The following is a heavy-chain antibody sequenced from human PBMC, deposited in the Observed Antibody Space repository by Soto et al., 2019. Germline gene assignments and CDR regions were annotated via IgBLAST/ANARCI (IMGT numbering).Heavy chain of an antibody. D-gene: IGHD1-26*01. CDR2: IYYSGST. CDR3: ARQGSGSYNAFDI. J-gene: IGHJ3*02. CDR1: GGSISSSSYY. Sequence: QLQLQESGPGLVKPSETLSLTCTVSGGSISSSSYYWGWIRQPPGKGLVWIGTIYYSGSTYYNPSLKSRVTISVDTSKNQFSLKLSSVTAADTAVYYCARQGSGSYNAFDIWGQGAVVTVSS. V-gene: IGHV4-39*01.